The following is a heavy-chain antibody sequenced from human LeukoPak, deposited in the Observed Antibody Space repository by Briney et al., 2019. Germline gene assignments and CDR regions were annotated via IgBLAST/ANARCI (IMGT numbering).Heavy chain of an antibody. CDR1: GYSFTTYW. Sequence: GESLKISCKGSGYSFTTYWIGWVRQMPGKGLEWMGIIFPGDSDTRYSPSFQGQVTISADKSISTAYLQWSSLKASDTAMYYCARLRGYCSGGSCYKPHDAFDIWGQGTMVTVSS. D-gene: IGHD2-15*01. CDR2: IFPGDSDT. V-gene: IGHV5-51*01. J-gene: IGHJ3*02. CDR3: ARLRGYCSGGSCYKPHDAFDI.